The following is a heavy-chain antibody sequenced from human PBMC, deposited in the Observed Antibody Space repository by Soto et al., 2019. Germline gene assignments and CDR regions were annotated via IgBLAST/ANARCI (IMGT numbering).Heavy chain of an antibody. V-gene: IGHV1-58*01. Sequence: SVNVSCKASGFTFTSSAVQWVRQARGQRLEWIGWIVVVSGNTNYAQKFQERVTITRDMSTSTAYMELSSLRSEDTAVYYCAALTLLLSGSYDPGPWGQGTLVTVSS. CDR1: GFTFTSSA. CDR2: IVVVSGNT. J-gene: IGHJ5*02. D-gene: IGHD1-26*01. CDR3: AALTLLLSGSYDPGP.